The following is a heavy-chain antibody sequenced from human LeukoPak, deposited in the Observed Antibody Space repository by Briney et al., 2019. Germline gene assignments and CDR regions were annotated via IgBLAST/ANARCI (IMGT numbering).Heavy chain of an antibody. V-gene: IGHV3-11*01. CDR3: VRHAGRAGGQ. CDR2: ISGNGGDI. D-gene: IGHD3-10*01. Sequence: GGSLRLSCAASGFSFGGHYMSWMRQAPGKGPEWISYISGNGGDIAYADSVKGRFTISRDNAKNSLHLQMNSLRVEDTAVYHCVRHAGRAGGQWGQGTLIAVCS. CDR1: GFSFGGHY. J-gene: IGHJ4*02.